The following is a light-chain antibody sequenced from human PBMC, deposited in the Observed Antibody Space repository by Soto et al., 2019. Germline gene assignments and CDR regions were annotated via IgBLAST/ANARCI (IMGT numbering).Light chain of an antibody. V-gene: IGKV3-15*01. CDR2: GAS. J-gene: IGKJ1*01. CDR3: QQYNNWPPTWT. CDR1: QTVISY. Sequence: EIVMTQSPATLSVSPGERATLSCRASQTVISYLAWYQQKPGQAPRLLIYGASTRATGIPARFSGTGSGTEFTLTISSLQSEDFAVYYCQQYNNWPPTWTFGQGTKVEIK.